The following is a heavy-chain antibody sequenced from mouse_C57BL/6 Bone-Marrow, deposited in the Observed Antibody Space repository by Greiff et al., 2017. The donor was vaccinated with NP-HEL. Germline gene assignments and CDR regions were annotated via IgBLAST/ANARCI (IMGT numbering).Heavy chain of an antibody. D-gene: IGHD1-1*01. CDR3: ARGIPYYYGSSYYAMDY. Sequence: VQLQQSGAELMKPGASVKLSCKATGYTFTGYWIEWVKQRPGHGLEWIGEILPGSGSTNYNEKFKGKATFTADTSSNTAYMQISSLTTEDSAIYYCARGIPYYYGSSYYAMDYWGQGTSVTVSS. J-gene: IGHJ4*01. V-gene: IGHV1-9*01. CDR1: GYTFTGYW. CDR2: ILPGSGST.